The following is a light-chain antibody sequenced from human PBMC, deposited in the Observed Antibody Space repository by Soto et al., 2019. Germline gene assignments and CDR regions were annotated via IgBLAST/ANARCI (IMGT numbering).Light chain of an antibody. CDR2: EVS. Sequence: QSALTQPASVSGSPGQSITISCTGTSSDVGGYNYVSWYQQHPGKAPKLMIYEVSNRPSGVSNRFSGSKSANTASLTITGLQAEDEADYYCQSYDNSLSGYVVFGGGTKLTVL. CDR1: SSDVGGYNY. J-gene: IGLJ2*01. V-gene: IGLV2-14*01. CDR3: QSYDNSLSGYVV.